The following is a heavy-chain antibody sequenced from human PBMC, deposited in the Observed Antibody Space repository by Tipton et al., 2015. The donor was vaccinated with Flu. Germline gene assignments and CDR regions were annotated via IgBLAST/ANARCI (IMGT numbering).Heavy chain of an antibody. CDR1: GYSISSTTY. V-gene: IGHV4-38-2*01. CDR3: ARHTYCSGGSCALDY. Sequence: LRLSCAVSGYSISSTTYWGWIRQPPGKGLEWIGSIYHSGSTYYNPSLKSRVTMSVDTSKNQFSLKLSSVTAADTAVYYCARHTYCSGGSCALDYWGQGTLVTVSS. J-gene: IGHJ4*02. D-gene: IGHD2-15*01. CDR2: IYHSGST.